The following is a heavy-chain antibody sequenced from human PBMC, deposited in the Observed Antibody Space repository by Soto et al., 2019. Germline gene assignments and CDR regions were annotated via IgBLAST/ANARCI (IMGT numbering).Heavy chain of an antibody. Sequence: QVQLQESGPGLVKPSQTLSLTCTVSGGSISSGDYYWSWIRQPPGKGLEWIGYIYYSGSTYYNPSLKSRVTISVDTSKNQFSLKLSSVTVADTAVYYCAREVCSGGSCYSTEENWFDPWGQGTLVTVSS. CDR1: GGSISSGDYY. CDR3: AREVCSGGSCYSTEENWFDP. D-gene: IGHD2-15*01. V-gene: IGHV4-30-4*01. J-gene: IGHJ5*02. CDR2: IYYSGST.